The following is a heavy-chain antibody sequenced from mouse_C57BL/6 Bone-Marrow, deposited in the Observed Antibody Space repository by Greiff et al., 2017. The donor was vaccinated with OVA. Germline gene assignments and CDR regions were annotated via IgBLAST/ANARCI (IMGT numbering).Heavy chain of an antibody. D-gene: IGHD2-4*01. V-gene: IGHV1-81*01. Sequence: QVQLQQSGAELARPGASVKLSCKASGYTFTSYGISWVKQRTGQGLEWIGEIYPRSGNTYYNETFKGKATLTADKYSSTAYMELHRLTSEYSADYFSATERCDYSFDYWGQGTTLTVSS. CDR2: IYPRSGNT. CDR1: GYTFTSYG. CDR3: ATERCDYSFDY. J-gene: IGHJ2*01.